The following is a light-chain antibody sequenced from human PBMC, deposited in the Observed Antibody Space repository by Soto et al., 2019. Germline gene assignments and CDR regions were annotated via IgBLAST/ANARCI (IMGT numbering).Light chain of an antibody. J-gene: IGKJ1*01. CDR1: QSISSW. CDR3: QHYNSYSPWT. V-gene: IGKV1-5*01. Sequence: DIQMTQSPSTLSASVGDRVTITCRASQSISSWLAWYQQKPGKAPKLLIYDASSLESGVPSRFSGSGSGTEFTLTISSLQRDDFATYYCQHYNSYSPWTFGQGTKVEIK. CDR2: DAS.